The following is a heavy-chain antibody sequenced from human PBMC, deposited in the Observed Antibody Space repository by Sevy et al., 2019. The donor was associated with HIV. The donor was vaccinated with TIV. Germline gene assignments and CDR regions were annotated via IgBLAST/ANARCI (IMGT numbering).Heavy chain of an antibody. V-gene: IGHV4-61*01. CDR1: GVSVTSDTFY. CDR2: VYHTGRT. J-gene: IGHJ4*02. D-gene: IGHD3-22*01. CDR3: AREPYFFDKSGYFWDY. Sequence: SGTLSLTCAVSGVSVTSDTFYWGWIRQPPGKGLEWVGYVYHTGRTNYSPSFKSPVTLSIDTYKNQFSLRLFSVAAADTAMYYCAREPYFFDKSGYFWDYWGQGILVTVSS.